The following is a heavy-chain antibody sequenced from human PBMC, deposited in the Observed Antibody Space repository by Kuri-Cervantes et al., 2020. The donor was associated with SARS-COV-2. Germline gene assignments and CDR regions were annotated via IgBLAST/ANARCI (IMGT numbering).Heavy chain of an antibody. CDR2: INPNSGGT. D-gene: IGHD4-23*01. Sequence: ASVKVSCKASGYTFTGYYMHWVRQAPGQGLEWMGWINPNSGGTNYAQKFQGRVTMTRDTSISTAYMELSRLRSDDTAVYYCAREIERGTVAIAYMGYFDYWGQGTLVTVSS. J-gene: IGHJ4*02. V-gene: IGHV1-2*02. CDR3: AREIERGTVAIAYMGYFDY. CDR1: GYTFTGYY.